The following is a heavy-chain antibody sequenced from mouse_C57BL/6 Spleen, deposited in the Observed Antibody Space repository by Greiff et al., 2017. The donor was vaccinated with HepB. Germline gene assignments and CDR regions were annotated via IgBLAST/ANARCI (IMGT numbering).Heavy chain of an antibody. CDR2: IHPNSGST. V-gene: IGHV1-64*01. D-gene: IGHD1-1*01. CDR3: ARPDYGSSLYYLDY. Sequence: VQLQQSGAELVKPGASVKLSCKASGYTFTSYWMHWVKQRPGQGLEWIGMIHPNSGSTNYNEKFKSKATLTVDKSSSTTYLQISSLTSEDSAVYYCARPDYGSSLYYLDYWGQGTTLTVSS. CDR1: GYTFTSYW. J-gene: IGHJ2*01.